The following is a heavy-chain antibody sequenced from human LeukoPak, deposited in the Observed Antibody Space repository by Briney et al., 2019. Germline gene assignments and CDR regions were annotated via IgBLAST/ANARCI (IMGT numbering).Heavy chain of an antibody. V-gene: IGHV4-38-2*01. CDR2: IYHSGST. D-gene: IGHD4-17*01. CDR1: GYSISSGYY. Sequence: SETLSLTCAVSGYSISSGYYWGWIRQPPGKGLEWIGSIYHSGSTYYNPSLKSRVTISVDTSKNQFSLKLSSVTAADTAVYYCARGGGVTTDFDYWDQGTLVTVSS. CDR3: ARGGGVTTDFDY. J-gene: IGHJ4*02.